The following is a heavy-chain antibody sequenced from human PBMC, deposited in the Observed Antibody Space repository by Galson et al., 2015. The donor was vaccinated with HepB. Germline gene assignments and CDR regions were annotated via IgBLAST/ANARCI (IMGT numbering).Heavy chain of an antibody. CDR3: ARDLSELGSGSYTSWFDP. CDR1: GFTVSSNY. D-gene: IGHD3-10*01. Sequence: SLRLSCAASGFTVSSNYMSWVRQAPGKGLEWVSVIYSGGSTYYADSVKGRFTISRDNSKNTLYLQMNSLRAEDTAVYYCARDLSELGSGSYTSWFDPWGQGTLVTVSS. CDR2: IYSGGST. V-gene: IGHV3-66*01. J-gene: IGHJ5*02.